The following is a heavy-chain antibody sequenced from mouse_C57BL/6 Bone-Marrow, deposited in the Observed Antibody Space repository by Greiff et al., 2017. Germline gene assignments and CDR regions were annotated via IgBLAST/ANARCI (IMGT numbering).Heavy chain of an antibody. D-gene: IGHD1-1*01. CDR2: IDPETGGN. J-gene: IGHJ1*03. CDR1: GYTFTDYE. CDR3: KRFTTVVTTGCLAGTWYFDV. V-gene: IGHV1-15*01. Sequence: VQLQESGAELVRPGASVTLSCKASGYTFTDYEMHWVKQTPVHGLEWIGAIDPETGGNAYNQKFKGKAILTADKSSSTAYMEIRSLTAEDSAVYYGKRFTTVVTTGCLAGTWYFDVWGTGTTVTVSS.